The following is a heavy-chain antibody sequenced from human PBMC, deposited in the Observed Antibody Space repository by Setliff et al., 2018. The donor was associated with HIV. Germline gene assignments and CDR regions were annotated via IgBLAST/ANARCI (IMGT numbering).Heavy chain of an antibody. Sequence: SETLSLTCAVYGESFSGYYWSWIRQPAGKGLEWRGEINHSGRAKYNPSLKSRASISADTSKNQFSLRLTPVTATDTAVYYCARGAPYCNHGICHLFDYWGHGNLVTVSS. V-gene: IGHV4-34*01. CDR1: GESFSGYY. J-gene: IGHJ4*01. CDR2: INHSGRA. D-gene: IGHD2-8*01. CDR3: ARGAPYCNHGICHLFDY.